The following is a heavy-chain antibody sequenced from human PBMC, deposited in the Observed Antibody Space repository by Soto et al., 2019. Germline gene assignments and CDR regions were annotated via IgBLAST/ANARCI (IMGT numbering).Heavy chain of an antibody. CDR2: ITSNGGST. Sequence: EVQLVESGGGLVQPGGSLRLSCAASGFTFSSYAMHWVRQAPGKGLEYVSDITSNGGSTNYANSVKGRFIISRDNSKNTLYLQMGSLRAEDMAVYYCARRGYSGYEIDYWGQGTLVTVSS. D-gene: IGHD5-12*01. CDR1: GFTFSSYA. V-gene: IGHV3-64*01. CDR3: ARRGYSGYEIDY. J-gene: IGHJ4*02.